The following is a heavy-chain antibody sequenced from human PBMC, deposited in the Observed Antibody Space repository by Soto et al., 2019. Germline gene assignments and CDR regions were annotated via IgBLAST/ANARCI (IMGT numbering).Heavy chain of an antibody. CDR1: GLTFRSYA. V-gene: IGHV3-23*01. Sequence: GVSLRLSCAVSGLTFRSYAMTWVRQAPGKGLAWVSGISGGGGGAYYADSVKGRFTISRDPSTTTLSLDMYSPGAEDTAIYYCAKGRKPDPCEGHCAFDSCGQRLLVTVSS. D-gene: IGHD2-21*01. CDR3: AKGRKPDPCEGHCAFDS. CDR2: ISGGGGGA. J-gene: IGHJ4*02.